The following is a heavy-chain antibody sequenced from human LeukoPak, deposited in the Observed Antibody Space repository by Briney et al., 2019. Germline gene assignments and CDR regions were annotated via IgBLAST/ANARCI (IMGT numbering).Heavy chain of an antibody. CDR2: ISYDGSNK. Sequence: PGGSLRLSCAASGFTFSSYGMHWVRQAPGKGLEWVAVISYDGSNKYYADSVKGRFTISRDTSKNTLYLQMSSLRAEDTAVYYCARDLCSTTSCLDYWGQGTLVTVSS. J-gene: IGHJ4*02. CDR1: GFTFSSYG. V-gene: IGHV3-30*03. D-gene: IGHD2-2*01. CDR3: ARDLCSTTSCLDY.